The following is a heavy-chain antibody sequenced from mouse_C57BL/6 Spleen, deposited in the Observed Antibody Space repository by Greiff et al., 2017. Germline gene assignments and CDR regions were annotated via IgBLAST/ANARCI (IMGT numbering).Heavy chain of an antibody. D-gene: IGHD1-1*01. J-gene: IGHJ1*03. V-gene: IGHV1-81*01. CDR2: IYPRSGNT. CDR1: GYTFTSYG. Sequence: VKLMESGAELARPGASVKLSCKASGYTFTSYGISWVKQRTGQGLEWIGEIYPRSGNTYYNEKFKGKATLTADKSSSTAYMELRSLTSEDSAVYFCAKITTVVGRYFDVWGTGTTVTVSS. CDR3: AKITTVVGRYFDV.